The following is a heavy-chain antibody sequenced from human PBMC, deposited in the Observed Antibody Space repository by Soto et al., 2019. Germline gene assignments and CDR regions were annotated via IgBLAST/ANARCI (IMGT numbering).Heavy chain of an antibody. CDR3: ARHVRVERDLLHFLDF. V-gene: IGHV4-4*07. J-gene: IGHJ6*02. CDR1: GGSISSYS. Sequence: SETLSLTCSVSGGSISSYSWSWIRQPAGQGLEWIGRFLTDERSNYNPSLEGRVSMSVDTSKHQISLKLRSVTAADTAVYYCARHVRVERDLLHFLDFWGQGTTVTVSS. D-gene: IGHD1-1*01. CDR2: FLTDERS.